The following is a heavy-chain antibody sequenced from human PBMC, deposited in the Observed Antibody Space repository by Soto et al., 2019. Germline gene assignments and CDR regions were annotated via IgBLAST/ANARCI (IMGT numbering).Heavy chain of an antibody. J-gene: IGHJ6*02. V-gene: IGHV4-59*01. CDR2: IYYSGST. D-gene: IGHD3-22*01. CDR3: ARDREYYYDSSGYRHYYVMDV. CDR1: GGSISSYY. Sequence: MPSETLSLTCTVSGGSISSYYWSWIRQPPGKGLEWIGYIYYSGSTNYNPSLKSRVTISVDTSKNQFSLKLSSVTAADTALYYCARDREYYYDSSGYRHYYVMDVWGQRTTVTVSS.